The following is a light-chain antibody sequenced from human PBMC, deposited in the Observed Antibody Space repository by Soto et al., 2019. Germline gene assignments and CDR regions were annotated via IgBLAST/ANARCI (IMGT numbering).Light chain of an antibody. CDR3: QQDSRYIT. CDR2: KAS. V-gene: IGKV1-5*03. Sequence: DIQMTQSPSTLSASVGDRVTITCRASQSVSSWLAWYQQMPGKAPKVLIYKASTLESGVPSRFSGSGSGTEFTLTISSLQPDDFATYYCQQDSRYITFGGGTKVEIK. J-gene: IGKJ4*01. CDR1: QSVSSW.